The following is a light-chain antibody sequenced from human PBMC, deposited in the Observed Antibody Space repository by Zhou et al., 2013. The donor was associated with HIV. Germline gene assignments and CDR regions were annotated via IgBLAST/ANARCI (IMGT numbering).Light chain of an antibody. CDR3: QQYDSSIPT. CDR1: QSVSSIY. J-gene: IGKJ1*01. V-gene: IGKV3-20*01. Sequence: IVLTQSPGTLSLSPGERATLSCRASQSVSSIYLAWYQQKPGQAPRLLIYGASNRATGIPDRFSGSGSGTDFTLTISRLEPEDFAVYYCQQYDSSIPTFGQGTKVEIK. CDR2: GAS.